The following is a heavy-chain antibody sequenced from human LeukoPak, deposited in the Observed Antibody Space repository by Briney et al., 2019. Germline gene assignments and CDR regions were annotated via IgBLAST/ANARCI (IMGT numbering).Heavy chain of an antibody. J-gene: IGHJ4*02. CDR3: AGGIAVAGLDY. D-gene: IGHD6-19*01. Sequence: GGSLRLSCAASGLSVSSNHMSWVRQAPGKGLEWASVIYSGGSTYYTDSVKGRFTISRDNSKNTLYLQMNSLRVEDTAVYYCAGGIAVAGLDYWGQGTLVTVSS. CDR1: GLSVSSNH. CDR2: IYSGGST. V-gene: IGHV3-53*01.